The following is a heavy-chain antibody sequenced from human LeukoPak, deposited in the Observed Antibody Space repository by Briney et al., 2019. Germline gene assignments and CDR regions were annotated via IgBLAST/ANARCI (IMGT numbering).Heavy chain of an antibody. CDR3: ARDYFGSLVDY. V-gene: IGHV3-21*01. CDR2: ISSSSSYI. Sequence: GGSLSLSRAASGFTFSSYSLNWVRQAPGKGLEWVSSISSSSSYIYYADSVKGQFTSSRDHAKNSLYLQMNSLRAEDTAVYYCARDYFGSLVDYWGQGTLVTVS. CDR1: GFTFSSYS. D-gene: IGHD3-10*01. J-gene: IGHJ4*02.